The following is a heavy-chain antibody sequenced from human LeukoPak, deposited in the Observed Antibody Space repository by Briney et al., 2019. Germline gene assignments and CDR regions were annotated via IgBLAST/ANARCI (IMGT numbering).Heavy chain of an antibody. V-gene: IGHV3-7*01. CDR2: IKQDGSDK. Sequence: GGSLRLPCAASGFNFNSYWMSWVRQAPGKGLEWVANIKQDGSDKYYVDSVKGRFTISRDNAKNSLYLQMNSLRAEDTAVYYCARDHDSISWDFDYWGQGTLVTVSS. CDR3: ARDHDSISWDFDY. D-gene: IGHD6-13*01. CDR1: GFNFNSYW. J-gene: IGHJ4*02.